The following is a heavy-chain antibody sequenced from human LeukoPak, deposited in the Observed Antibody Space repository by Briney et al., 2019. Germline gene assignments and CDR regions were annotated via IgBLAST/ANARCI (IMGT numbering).Heavy chain of an antibody. CDR1: GYSISSGYY. Sequence: SETLSLTCTVSGYSISSGYYWGWIRQPPGKGLEWIGSIYHSGSTYYNPSLKSRVTISVDTSKNQFSLKLSSVTAADTAVYYCARDPGRAPYNWFDPWGQGTLVTVSS. V-gene: IGHV4-38-2*02. CDR3: ARDPGRAPYNWFDP. D-gene: IGHD1-26*01. CDR2: IYHSGST. J-gene: IGHJ5*02.